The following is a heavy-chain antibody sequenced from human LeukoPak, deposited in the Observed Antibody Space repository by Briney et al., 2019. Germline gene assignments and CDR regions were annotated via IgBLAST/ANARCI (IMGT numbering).Heavy chain of an antibody. Sequence: SETLSLTCTVSGGSITSSNYYWGWIRQPPGKGLEWIGSFYYSGSTNYNPSLKSRVTISVDTSKNQFTLKLSSVTAADTAVYYCVYYYGSGSVEYWGQGTLVTVSS. CDR2: FYYSGST. CDR3: VYYYGSGSVEY. D-gene: IGHD3-10*01. CDR1: GGSITSSNYY. J-gene: IGHJ4*02. V-gene: IGHV4-39*01.